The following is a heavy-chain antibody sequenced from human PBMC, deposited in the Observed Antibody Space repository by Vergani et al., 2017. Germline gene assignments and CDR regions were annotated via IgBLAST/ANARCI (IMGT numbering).Heavy chain of an antibody. Sequence: QVQLQESGPGLVKPSQTLSLTCTVSGGSINSHNYYWSWIRQPAGKGLEWIGRIHTSGSTNYNPSLKRRVTMSEDTSKNQFSLNLTSVTAADTAVYFCARGSCLGGSCYKPLFDYRRQRGLVAVSS. CDR2: IHTSGST. J-gene: IGHJ4*02. CDR1: GGSINSHNYY. CDR3: ARGSCLGGSCYKPLFDY. D-gene: IGHD2-15*01. V-gene: IGHV4-61*02.